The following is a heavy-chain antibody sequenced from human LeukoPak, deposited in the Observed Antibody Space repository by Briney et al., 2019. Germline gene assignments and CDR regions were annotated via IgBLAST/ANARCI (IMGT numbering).Heavy chain of an antibody. V-gene: IGHV1-69*04. CDR3: ARGPLRGYSGSFDY. D-gene: IGHD1-26*01. Sequence: SVKVSCKASGYTFTIYFMHWVRQAPGQGLEWMGRIIPILGIANYAQKFQGRVTITADKSTSTAYMELSSLRSEDTAVYYCARGPLRGYSGSFDYWGQGTLVTVSS. CDR1: GYTFTIYF. CDR2: IIPILGIA. J-gene: IGHJ4*02.